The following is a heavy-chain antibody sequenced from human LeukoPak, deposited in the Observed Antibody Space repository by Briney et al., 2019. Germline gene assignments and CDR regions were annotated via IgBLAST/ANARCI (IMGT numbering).Heavy chain of an antibody. V-gene: IGHV3-30-3*01. CDR2: ISYDGTNE. CDR3: ARDSVVVEVASTRGPGY. CDR1: GFSFHYYA. D-gene: IGHD2-15*01. J-gene: IGHJ4*02. Sequence: GGSLRLSCAASGFSFHYYAMHWVRQAPGKGLEWVAVISYDGTNEYYADSVKGRLTIPRDNSKNTLYMQMNSLRPEDTAVYYCARDSVVVEVASTRGPGYWGQGTLVTVSS.